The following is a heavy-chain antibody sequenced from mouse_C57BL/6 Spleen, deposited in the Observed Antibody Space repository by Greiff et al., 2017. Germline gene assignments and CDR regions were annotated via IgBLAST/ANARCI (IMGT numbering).Heavy chain of an antibody. Sequence: EVQLQQSGPELVKPGASVKIPCKASGYTFTDYNMDWVKQSHGKSLEWIGDINPNNGGTIYNQKFKGKATLTVDKSSSTAYMALRSLTSEDTAVYYCARLGYYGSSSVPYWYFDVWGTGTTVTVSS. CDR1: GYTFTDYN. CDR2: INPNNGGT. J-gene: IGHJ1*03. CDR3: ARLGYYGSSSVPYWYFDV. V-gene: IGHV1-18*01. D-gene: IGHD1-1*01.